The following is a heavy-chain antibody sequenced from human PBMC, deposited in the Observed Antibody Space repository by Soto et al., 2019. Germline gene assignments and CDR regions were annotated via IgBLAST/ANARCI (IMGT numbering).Heavy chain of an antibody. J-gene: IGHJ4*02. CDR3: ARDRDSIVVATHLAFDY. CDR1: GYTFTGYY. V-gene: IGHV1-2*02. Sequence: ASVNVSCKSSGYTFTGYYIHWGRQAPGQGLECMGWINPTSGGTNYAQKFQGRVTMTRDTSISTAYMELSRLRFDDTAVYYCARDRDSIVVATHLAFDYWGQGTLVTVSS. D-gene: IGHD1-26*01. CDR2: INPTSGGT.